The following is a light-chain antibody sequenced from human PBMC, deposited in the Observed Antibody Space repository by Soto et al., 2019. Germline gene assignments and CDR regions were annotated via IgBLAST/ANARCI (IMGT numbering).Light chain of an antibody. CDR3: QQRSNWPLT. CDR2: DAS. V-gene: IGKV3-11*01. Sequence: EIVLTQSPGTLSLSPGESATLSCRASQGVGRYLAWFQQKPGQAPRLLIYDASPRATGSPARFSGGGSGTDFTLTSSSREPEDSAVQYGQQRSNWPLTFGPGTKVESK. J-gene: IGKJ3*01. CDR1: QGVGRY.